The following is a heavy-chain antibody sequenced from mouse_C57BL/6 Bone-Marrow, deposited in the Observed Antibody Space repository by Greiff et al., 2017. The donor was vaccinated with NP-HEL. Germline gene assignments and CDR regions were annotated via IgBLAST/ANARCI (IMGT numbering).Heavy chain of an antibody. CDR1: GFTFSSYG. D-gene: IGHD1-2*01. CDR3: ARLNGLAY. Sequence: EVMLVESGGDLVKPGGSLKLSCAASGFTFSSYGMSWVRQTPDKRLEWVATISSGGSDTNYPDSVKGRFTISIDNAKNTLYLQMSSLKAEDTAMYYYARLNGLAYWGQGTLVTVSA. J-gene: IGHJ3*01. V-gene: IGHV5-6*01. CDR2: ISSGGSDT.